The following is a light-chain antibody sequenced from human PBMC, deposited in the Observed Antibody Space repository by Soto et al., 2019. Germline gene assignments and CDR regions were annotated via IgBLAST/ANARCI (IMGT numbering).Light chain of an antibody. CDR3: QQYNNWPPWT. Sequence: EILFTQSPATLSLSPGERVTLSCRASQSVSVDLAWYQQRPGQAPRLLIYGASTRANGIPVRFSGSGSGTEFSLTISSLQSEDFAFYYCQQYNNWPPWTFGQGTKVDIK. CDR2: GAS. CDR1: QSVSVD. J-gene: IGKJ1*01. V-gene: IGKV3-15*01.